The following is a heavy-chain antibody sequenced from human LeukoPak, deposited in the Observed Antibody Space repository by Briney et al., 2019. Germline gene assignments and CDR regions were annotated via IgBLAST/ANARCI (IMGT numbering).Heavy chain of an antibody. D-gene: IGHD2-15*01. V-gene: IGHV3-30*04. CDR2: ISYDGSNK. CDR1: GFTFSSYA. CDR3: ARAYGVLPFLYYFDY. Sequence: GGSLRLSCAASGFTFSSYAMHWVRQAPGKGLEWVAVISYDGSNKYYADSVKGRFTISRDNSKNTLYLQMNSLRAEDTAVYYCARAYGVLPFLYYFDYWGQGTLVTVSS. J-gene: IGHJ4*02.